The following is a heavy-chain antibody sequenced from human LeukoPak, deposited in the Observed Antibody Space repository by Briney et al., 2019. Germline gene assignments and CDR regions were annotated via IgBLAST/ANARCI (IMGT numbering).Heavy chain of an antibody. V-gene: IGHV4-59*01. CDR2: ISYSGST. D-gene: IGHD3-22*01. CDR1: GGSISRYY. Sequence: SETLSLTCTVSGGSISRYYWSWIRQPPGKGLEWIGYISYSGSTKYNPSLMSRVTISVDTSKNQFSLKPSSATAADTAVYYCARLDYYHFDYWGQGTVVTVSS. CDR3: ARLDYYHFDY. J-gene: IGHJ4*02.